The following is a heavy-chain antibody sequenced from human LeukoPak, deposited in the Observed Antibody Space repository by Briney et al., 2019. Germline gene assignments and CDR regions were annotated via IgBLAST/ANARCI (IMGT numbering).Heavy chain of an antibody. CDR1: GGSISSGGYS. CDR3: ASILLWFGEWYFDY. Sequence: SVTLSLTCAVSGGSISSGGYSWSWIRQPPGKGLEWIGYIYHSGSTYYNPSLKSRVTISVDRSKNQFSLKLSSVTAADTAVYYCASILLWFGEWYFDYWGQGTLVTVSS. D-gene: IGHD3-10*01. J-gene: IGHJ4*02. V-gene: IGHV4-30-2*01. CDR2: IYHSGST.